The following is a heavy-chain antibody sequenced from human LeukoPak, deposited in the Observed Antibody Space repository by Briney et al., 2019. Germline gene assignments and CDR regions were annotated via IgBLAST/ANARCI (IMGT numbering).Heavy chain of an antibody. Sequence: GGSLRLSCAASGFTFSSFWMTWVRQAPGKGLEWVANIKQDGSEKYYVDSVKGRFTISRDNAKNSLYLQMNSPRAEDSAVYYCARDQVCDYWGQGTLVTVSS. CDR1: GFTFSSFW. J-gene: IGHJ4*02. D-gene: IGHD3-16*01. V-gene: IGHV3-7*05. CDR2: IKQDGSEK. CDR3: ARDQVCDY.